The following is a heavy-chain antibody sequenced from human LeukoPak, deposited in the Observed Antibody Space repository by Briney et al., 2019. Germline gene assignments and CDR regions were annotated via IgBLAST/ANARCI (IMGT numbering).Heavy chain of an antibody. V-gene: IGHV3-23*01. CDR1: GFTFSSYG. CDR3: AKRRDSSGYYYY. CDR2: ISGSGGST. D-gene: IGHD3-22*01. J-gene: IGHJ4*02. Sequence: GGSLRLSCAASGFTFSSYGVTWVRQAPGKGLEWVSSISGSGGSTYYADSVKGRFTISRDNSKNTLYLQMNSLRAEDTAVYYCAKRRDSSGYYYYWGQGTLVTVSS.